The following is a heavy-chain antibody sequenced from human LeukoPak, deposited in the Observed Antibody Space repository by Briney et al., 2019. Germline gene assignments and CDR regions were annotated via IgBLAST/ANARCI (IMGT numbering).Heavy chain of an antibody. D-gene: IGHD6-19*01. CDR1: GGSISSGGYY. J-gene: IGHJ5*02. Sequence: PSETLSLTCTVSGGSISSGGYYWSWIRQPPGKGLEWIGYIYHSGSTYYNPSLKSRVTISVDRSKNQFSLKLSSVTAADTAMYYCARERGPVYSSGWYDRPGVSGWFDPWGQGTLVTVSS. CDR2: IYHSGST. CDR3: ARERGPVYSSGWYDRPGVSGWFDP. V-gene: IGHV4-30-2*01.